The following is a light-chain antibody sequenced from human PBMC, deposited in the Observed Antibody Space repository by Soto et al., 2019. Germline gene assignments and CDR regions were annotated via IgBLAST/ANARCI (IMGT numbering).Light chain of an antibody. J-gene: IGKJ5*01. CDR3: QQGDSFPIT. CDR1: QSISSW. Sequence: DIQMTQSPSSLSASVGDRDTITCRASQSISSWLAWYQQKPGTVPKLLIYAASSLQSGVPSRFSGSGAGTEFTLTISSLQPEDFGTYYCQQGDSFPITFGQGTRLEIK. CDR2: AAS. V-gene: IGKV1-12*01.